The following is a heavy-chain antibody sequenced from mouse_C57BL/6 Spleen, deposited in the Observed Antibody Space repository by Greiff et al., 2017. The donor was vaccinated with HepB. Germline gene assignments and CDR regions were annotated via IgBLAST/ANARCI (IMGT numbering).Heavy chain of an antibody. J-gene: IGHJ3*01. Sequence: EVQRVESGGDLVKPGGSLKLSCAASGFTFSSYGMSWVRQTPDKRLEWVATISSGGSYTYYPDSVKGRFTISRDNAKNTLYLQMSSLKSEDTAMYYCARHGEVRQLGFAYWGQGTLVTVSA. CDR1: GFTFSSYG. CDR2: ISSGGSYT. D-gene: IGHD6-1*02. V-gene: IGHV5-6*01. CDR3: ARHGEVRQLGFAY.